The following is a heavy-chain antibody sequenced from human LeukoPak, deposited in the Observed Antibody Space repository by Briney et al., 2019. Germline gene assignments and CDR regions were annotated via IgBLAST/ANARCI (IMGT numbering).Heavy chain of an antibody. Sequence: GESLKISCKGSGYSFTSYWIGWVRPMPGKGLEWMGIIYPGDSDTRYSPSFQGQVTISADKSISTAYLQWSSLKASDTAMYYCARSGGYCSGGSCYGSDWFDPWGQGTLVTVSS. D-gene: IGHD2-15*01. CDR1: GYSFTSYW. CDR2: IYPGDSDT. V-gene: IGHV5-51*01. J-gene: IGHJ5*02. CDR3: ARSGGYCSGGSCYGSDWFDP.